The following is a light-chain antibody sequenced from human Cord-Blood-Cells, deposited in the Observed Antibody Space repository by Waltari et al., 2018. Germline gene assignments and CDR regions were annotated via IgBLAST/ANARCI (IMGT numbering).Light chain of an antibody. Sequence: SSELTQDPAVSVALGQTVRTTCQGDSLRSYYESWYQQKTGQAPVLVIYGKNNRTSGLPDRFSGSSSGNTASLTITGAQAEDEADYYCNSRDSSGNHVVFGGGTKLTVL. CDR3: NSRDSSGNHVV. CDR1: SLRSYY. V-gene: IGLV3-19*01. J-gene: IGLJ2*01. CDR2: GKN.